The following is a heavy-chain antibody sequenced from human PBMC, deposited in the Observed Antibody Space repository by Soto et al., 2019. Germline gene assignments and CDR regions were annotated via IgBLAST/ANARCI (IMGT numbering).Heavy chain of an antibody. CDR2: INSDGSST. D-gene: IGHD2-2*01. V-gene: IGHV3-74*01. CDR3: ARGGYQLLFAFDI. J-gene: IGHJ3*02. CDR1: GFTFSSYW. Sequence: EVQLVESGGGLVQPGGSLRLSCAASGFTFSSYWMHWVRQAPGKGLVWVSRINSDGSSTSYADSVKGQFTISRDNAKNTLYLQMNSLRAEDTAVYYCARGGYQLLFAFDIWGQGTMVTVSS.